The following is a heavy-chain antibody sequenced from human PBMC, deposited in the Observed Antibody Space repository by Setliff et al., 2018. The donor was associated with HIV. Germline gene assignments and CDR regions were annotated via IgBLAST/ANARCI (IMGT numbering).Heavy chain of an antibody. D-gene: IGHD1-26*01. V-gene: IGHV3-21*01. CDR2: ITSTSRYI. Sequence: PGESLKISCAASGFTFSKFSMSWVRQAPGKGLEWVSSITSTSRYIDYADSLKGRFTISRDNAKNLLYLQMNSLRADDTAVYYCTRDLPLIESSGRGNRWGQGTLVTVSS. CDR1: GFTFSKFS. J-gene: IGHJ5*02. CDR3: TRDLPLIESSGRGNR.